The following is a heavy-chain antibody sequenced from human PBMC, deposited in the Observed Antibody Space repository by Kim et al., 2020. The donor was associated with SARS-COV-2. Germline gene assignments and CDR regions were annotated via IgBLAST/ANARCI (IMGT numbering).Heavy chain of an antibody. CDR3: ASGVAAAAPGGDY. D-gene: IGHD6-13*01. CDR2: IYYSGSP. V-gene: IGHV4-59*01. Sequence: SETLSLTCTVSGGSISSYYWSWIRQPPGKGLEWIGYIYYSGSPNYNPSLKSRVTISVDTSKNQFSLKLSSVTAADTAVYYCASGVAAAAPGGDYWGQGTLVTVSP. J-gene: IGHJ4*02. CDR1: GGSISSYY.